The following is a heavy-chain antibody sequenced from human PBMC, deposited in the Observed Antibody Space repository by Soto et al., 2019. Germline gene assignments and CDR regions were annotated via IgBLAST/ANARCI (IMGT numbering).Heavy chain of an antibody. D-gene: IGHD5-18*01. CDR2: VNPGSGDT. CDR1: GYTFTNND. J-gene: IGHJ5*02. Sequence: ASVKVSCKASGYTFTNNDVSWVRQATGQGLEWMGWVNPGSGDTGYAQKFQGRLTMTRDISIATAYMELNSLTSEDTAIYYCARMGSFGSLNWFDPWGQGTLVTVSS. V-gene: IGHV1-8*01. CDR3: ARMGSFGSLNWFDP.